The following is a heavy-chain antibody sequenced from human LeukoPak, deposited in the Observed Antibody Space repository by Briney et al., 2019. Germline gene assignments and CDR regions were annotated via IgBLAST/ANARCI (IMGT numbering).Heavy chain of an antibody. Sequence: PGRSLRLSCAASGFTFDDYAMHWVRQAPGKGLEWVSGISWNSGSIGYADSVKGRFTISRDNAKNSLYLQMNSLRAEDTALYYCANVFSIAAPDYWGQGTLVTVPS. CDR3: ANVFSIAAPDY. V-gene: IGHV3-9*01. D-gene: IGHD6-6*01. CDR1: GFTFDDYA. CDR2: ISWNSGSI. J-gene: IGHJ4*02.